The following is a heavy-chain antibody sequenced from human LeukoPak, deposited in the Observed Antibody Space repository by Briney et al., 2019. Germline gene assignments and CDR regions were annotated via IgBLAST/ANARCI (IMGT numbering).Heavy chain of an antibody. CDR1: GFRLSKDW. D-gene: IGHD6-6*01. CDR2: IRSDGGDT. CDR3: ARLAARQILGYYGMDV. V-gene: IGHV3-74*01. Sequence: PGGTLRISTESSGFRLSKDWRHRGRQVPWKNLVWVSRIRSDGGDTTYADFVQGRFTISRDNVKNMLYLQMNSLRAEDTAVYYCARLAARQILGYYGMDVWGQGTTVTVSS. J-gene: IGHJ6*02.